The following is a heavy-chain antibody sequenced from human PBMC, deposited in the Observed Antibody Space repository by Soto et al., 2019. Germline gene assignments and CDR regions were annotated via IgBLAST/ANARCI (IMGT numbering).Heavy chain of an antibody. Sequence: EVQLVESGGGLVKPGGSLRLSCAASGFTFSSYSMNWVRQAPGKGLEWVSSISSSSSYIYYADSVKGRFTISRDNANNSLYLQMNSLRAEDTAVYYCARAKRAAAVAGFDYWGQGTLVTVSS. D-gene: IGHD6-19*01. CDR1: GFTFSSYS. V-gene: IGHV3-21*01. J-gene: IGHJ4*02. CDR2: ISSSSSYI. CDR3: ARAKRAAAVAGFDY.